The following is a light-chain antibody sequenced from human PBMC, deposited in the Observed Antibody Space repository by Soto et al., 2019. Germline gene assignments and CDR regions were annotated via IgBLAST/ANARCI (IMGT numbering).Light chain of an antibody. V-gene: IGLV2-8*01. J-gene: IGLJ3*02. CDR1: SSDIGAYNY. CDR3: SSYVGSNNWV. Sequence: QSALTQPPSASGSPGQSVTISCTGTSSDIGAYNYVSWYQQHPGKAPKIMIFGVSKRPSGVPDRFSGSKSGNTASLTVSGLQAEDEADYYCSSYVGSNNWVFGGGTKLTVL. CDR2: GVS.